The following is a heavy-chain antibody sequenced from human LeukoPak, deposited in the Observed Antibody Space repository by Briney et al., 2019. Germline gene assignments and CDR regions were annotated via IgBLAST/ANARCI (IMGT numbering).Heavy chain of an antibody. D-gene: IGHD6-19*01. J-gene: IGHJ4*02. CDR3: ARDLAVAGAFDY. Sequence: PSETLSLTCTVSGGSISSGGYYWSWIRQHPGKGLEWIGYIYYSGSTYYDPSLKSRVTISVDTSKNQFSLKLSSVTAADTAVYYCARDLAVAGAFDYWGQGTLVTVSS. CDR1: GGSISSGGYY. CDR2: IYYSGST. V-gene: IGHV4-31*03.